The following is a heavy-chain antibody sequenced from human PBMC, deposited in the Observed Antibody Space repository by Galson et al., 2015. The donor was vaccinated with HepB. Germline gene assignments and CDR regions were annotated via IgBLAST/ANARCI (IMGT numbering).Heavy chain of an antibody. D-gene: IGHD2-2*01. Sequence: SLRLSCAASGFTFSSYAMHWVRQAPGKGLEWVAVISYDGSNKYYADSVKGRFTISRDNSKNTLYLQMNSLRAEDTAVYYCARESPYCSSTSCYGFDYWGQGTLVTVSS. V-gene: IGHV3-30-3*01. J-gene: IGHJ4*02. CDR3: ARESPYCSSTSCYGFDY. CDR2: ISYDGSNK. CDR1: GFTFSSYA.